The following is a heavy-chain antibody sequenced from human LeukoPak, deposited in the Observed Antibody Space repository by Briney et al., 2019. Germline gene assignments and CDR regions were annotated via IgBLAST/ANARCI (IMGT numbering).Heavy chain of an antibody. V-gene: IGHV4-39*07. Sequence: SETLSLTCTVSGGSISSSSYYWGWIRQPPGKGLEWIGSIYYSGSTYYNPSLKSRVTISVDTSKNQFSLKLSSVTAADTAVYYCARGNYYYYYMDVWGKGTTVTVSS. J-gene: IGHJ6*03. CDR1: GGSISSSSYY. CDR3: ARGNYYYYYMDV. CDR2: IYYSGST.